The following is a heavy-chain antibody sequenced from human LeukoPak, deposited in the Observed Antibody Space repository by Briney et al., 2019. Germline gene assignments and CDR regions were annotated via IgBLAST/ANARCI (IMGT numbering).Heavy chain of an antibody. CDR3: ASMGIAAAGTYYYYYGMDV. Sequence: ASVKVSCKASGYTFTGYYMHWVRQAPGQGLEWMGWINPNSGGTNYAQKFQGRVTMTRDTSISTAYMELSRLRSDDTAVYYCASMGIAAAGTYYYYYGMDVWGQGTTVTVS. V-gene: IGHV1-2*02. CDR2: INPNSGGT. D-gene: IGHD6-13*01. J-gene: IGHJ6*02. CDR1: GYTFTGYY.